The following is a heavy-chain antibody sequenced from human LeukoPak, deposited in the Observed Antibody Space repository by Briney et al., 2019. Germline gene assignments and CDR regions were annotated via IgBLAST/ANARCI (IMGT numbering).Heavy chain of an antibody. CDR2: IYSSGNT. Sequence: SETLSLTCTVSGGSISSSSYYWGWIRQPPGKGLECIGYIYSSGNTNYNPSLKSRVTISVDTSKNQFSLKLSSVTAADTAVYYCARGSKVSSWPGGYFDLWGRGTLVTVSS. V-gene: IGHV4-61*05. CDR3: ARGSKVSSWPGGYFDL. D-gene: IGHD6-13*01. J-gene: IGHJ2*01. CDR1: GGSISSSSYY.